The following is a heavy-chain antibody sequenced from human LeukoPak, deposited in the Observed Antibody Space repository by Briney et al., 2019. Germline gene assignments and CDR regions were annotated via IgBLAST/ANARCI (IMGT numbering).Heavy chain of an antibody. CDR1: GGSISSGGYS. V-gene: IGHV4-30-2*01. CDR2: IYHSGST. CDR3: ARGKPWFDP. J-gene: IGHJ5*02. Sequence: SETLSLTCAVSGGSISSGGYSWSWIRQPPGKGLEWIGYIYHSGSTNYDPSLKSRVTISVDTSKSQFSLRLNSVTAADTAVYYCARGKPWFDPWGQGTLVTVSS. D-gene: IGHD1-14*01.